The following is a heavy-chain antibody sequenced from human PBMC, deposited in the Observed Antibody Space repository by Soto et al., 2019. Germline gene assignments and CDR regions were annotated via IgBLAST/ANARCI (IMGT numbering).Heavy chain of an antibody. D-gene: IGHD6-13*01. CDR1: GFTVSSNS. CDR2: IYSGGST. J-gene: IGHJ4*02. Sequence: EVQLVETGGGLIQPGGSLRLSCAASGFTVSSNSMSWVRQAPGKGLEWVSVIYSGGSTYYADSVKGRFTISRDNSKNTLYLQMNSLRAEDTAVYYCARDYEAAAGYFDYWGQGTLVTVSS. V-gene: IGHV3-53*02. CDR3: ARDYEAAAGYFDY.